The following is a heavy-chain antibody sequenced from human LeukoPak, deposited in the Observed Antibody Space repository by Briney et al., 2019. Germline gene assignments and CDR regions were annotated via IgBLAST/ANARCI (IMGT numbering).Heavy chain of an antibody. CDR3: ARLPVWGSKGVSGMDV. J-gene: IGHJ6*02. Sequence: PSETLSLTCTVSGGPISSSSYYWGWIRQPPGKGLERIGSIYYSGSNYYNPSLKSRVTISVDTSKIQFSLKLSSVPAADTAVYYCARLPVWGSKGVSGMDVWGQGTTVTVSS. V-gene: IGHV4-39*01. D-gene: IGHD3-16*01. CDR1: GGPISSSSYY. CDR2: IYYSGSN.